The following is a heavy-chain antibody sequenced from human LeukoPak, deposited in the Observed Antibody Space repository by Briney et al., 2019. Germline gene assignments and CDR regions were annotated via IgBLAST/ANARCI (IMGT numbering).Heavy chain of an antibody. V-gene: IGHV1-69*05. CDR1: GGTFSSYA. J-gene: IGHJ3*01. CDR3: ARDRIAAAGSRGSAFDV. D-gene: IGHD6-13*01. Sequence: SVKVSCKASGGTFSSYAISWVRQAPGQGLEWKGRIIPIFGTANYAQKFQGRITITTDESTSTAYMELSSLRSEDTAVYYCARDRIAAAGSRGSAFDVWGQGALVTVSS. CDR2: IIPIFGTA.